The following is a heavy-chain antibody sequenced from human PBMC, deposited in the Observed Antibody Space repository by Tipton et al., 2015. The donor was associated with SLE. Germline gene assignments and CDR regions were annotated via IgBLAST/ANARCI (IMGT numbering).Heavy chain of an antibody. V-gene: IGHV4-59*11. D-gene: IGHD6-13*01. J-gene: IGHJ5*02. CDR3: ARHVGSNWYWALDP. CDR1: GFAFSSHW. Sequence: LRLSCAASGFAFSSHWMHWVRQAPGKGLEWIGFIYYSGSTNYNPSLKSRVTISVDTSKNQFSLKLSSVTAADTAAYYCARHVGSNWYWALDPWGQGTLVTVSS. CDR2: IYYSGST.